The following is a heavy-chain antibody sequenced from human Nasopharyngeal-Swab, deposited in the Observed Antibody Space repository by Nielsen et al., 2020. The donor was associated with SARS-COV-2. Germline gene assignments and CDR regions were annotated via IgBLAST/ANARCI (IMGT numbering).Heavy chain of an antibody. CDR1: RFTFSDSA. Sequence: GESLKISCAASRFTFSDSAIHWVRQASGKGLEWVGRIRSKGNNYATAYAASVKGRFIIFRDDPTNTAYLQMNSLKTEDTAVYYCTRCGGGCYSGRDYWGQGTLVSASS. CDR2: IRSKGNNYAT. V-gene: IGHV3-73*01. CDR3: TRCGGGCYSGRDY. J-gene: IGHJ4*02. D-gene: IGHD2-21*02.